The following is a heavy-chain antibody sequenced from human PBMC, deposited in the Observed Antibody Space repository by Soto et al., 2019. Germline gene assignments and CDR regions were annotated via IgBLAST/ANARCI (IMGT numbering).Heavy chain of an antibody. Sequence: QVQLVQSGAEMKEPGSSVKVSCKTSGGTFSSSAISWLRQAPGQGLEWMGGIIPLFGSPDDAQKFQGRVIIAADESTSTDYMELSSLRSEDTAVYYCARDNDRLQLGGNYYYSLDVWGQGTTITVSS. D-gene: IGHD4-4*01. CDR2: IIPLFGSP. CDR3: ARDNDRLQLGGNYYYSLDV. J-gene: IGHJ6*02. CDR1: GGTFSSSA. V-gene: IGHV1-69*12.